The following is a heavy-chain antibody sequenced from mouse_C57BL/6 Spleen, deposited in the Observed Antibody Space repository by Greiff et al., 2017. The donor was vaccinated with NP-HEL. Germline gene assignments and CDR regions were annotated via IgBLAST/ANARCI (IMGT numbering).Heavy chain of an antibody. D-gene: IGHD1-1*01. CDR1: GYTFTSYW. J-gene: IGHJ2*01. Sequence: QVQLQQPGAELVRPGTSVKLSCKASGYTFTSYWMHWVKQRPGQGLEWIGVIDPSDSYTNYNQKFKGKATLTVDTSSSTAYMQLSSLTSEDSAVYYCARGGSSHYFDYRGQGTTLTVSS. CDR3: ARGGSSHYFDY. CDR2: IDPSDSYT. V-gene: IGHV1-59*01.